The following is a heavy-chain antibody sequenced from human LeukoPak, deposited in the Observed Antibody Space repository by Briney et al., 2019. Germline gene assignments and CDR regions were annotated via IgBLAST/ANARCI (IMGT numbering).Heavy chain of an antibody. CDR3: ARLPTTVTTSVDY. CDR2: IYYSGST. Sequence: SETLSLTCTVSGGSISSYYWSWIRQPPGKGLEWIGYIYYSGSTNYNPSLKSRVTISVDTSKNQFSLKLSSVTAADTAVYYCARLPTTVTTSVDYWGQGTLVTVSS. D-gene: IGHD4-17*01. J-gene: IGHJ4*02. V-gene: IGHV4-59*12. CDR1: GGSISSYY.